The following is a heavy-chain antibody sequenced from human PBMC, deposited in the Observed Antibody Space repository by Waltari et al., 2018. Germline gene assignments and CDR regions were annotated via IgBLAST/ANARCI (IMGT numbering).Heavy chain of an antibody. CDR3: AREMNPRAPYFDL. J-gene: IGHJ4*02. CDR2: SHHSGGT. CDR1: GGSFSRGSYY. Sequence: QVQLQESGPGLVRPSQTLSLTCPVSGGSFSRGSYYWSWIRQHPGKGLGWIRYSHHSGGTLYISSLEGRVSIGVDTSKNQFSLKVSSVTAADTAVYYCAREMNPRAPYFDLWGQGALVTVSS. V-gene: IGHV4-31*03.